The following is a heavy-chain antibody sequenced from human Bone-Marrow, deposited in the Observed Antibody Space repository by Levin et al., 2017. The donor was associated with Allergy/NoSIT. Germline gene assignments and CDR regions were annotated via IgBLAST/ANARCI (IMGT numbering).Heavy chain of an antibody. Sequence: ASVKVSCKASGYTFTGYYMHWVRQAPGQGLEWMGWINPNSGGTNYAQKFQGRVTMTRDTSISTAYMELSRLRSDDTAVYYCARVGTNWNKSTGLTRRIYFSGEVLYYYGMDVWGQGTTVTVSS. J-gene: IGHJ6*02. CDR3: ARVGTNWNKSTGLTRRIYFSGEVLYYYGMDV. D-gene: IGHD1/OR15-1a*01. V-gene: IGHV1-2*02. CDR1: GYTFTGYY. CDR2: INPNSGGT.